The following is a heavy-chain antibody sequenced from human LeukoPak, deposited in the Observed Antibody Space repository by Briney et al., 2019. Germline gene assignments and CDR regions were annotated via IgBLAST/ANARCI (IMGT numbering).Heavy chain of an antibody. Sequence: SETLSLTCTVSGDSISSFYWTWIRQPPGKGLEWIGYIYYSGSINYNPSLKSRATISVDTSKNQFSLNLTSVTAADTAVYYCARAALYCSGGGCYYYYGMDVWGQGTTVTVSS. CDR3: ARAALYCSGGGCYYYYGMDV. D-gene: IGHD2-15*01. CDR2: IYYSGSI. V-gene: IGHV4-59*01. J-gene: IGHJ6*02. CDR1: GDSISSFY.